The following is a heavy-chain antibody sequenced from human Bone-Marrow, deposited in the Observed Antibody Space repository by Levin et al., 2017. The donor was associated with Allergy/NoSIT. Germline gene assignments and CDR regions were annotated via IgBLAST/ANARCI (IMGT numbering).Heavy chain of an antibody. J-gene: IGHJ6*03. CDR2: ISSGSSYI. CDR3: VKYGDYGDFYYYMDV. V-gene: IGHV3-21*01. D-gene: IGHD4-17*01. Sequence: PGESLKISCAASGFTFDTIGMNWVRQAPGKGLEWVSSISSGSSYIYYADSVKGRFTISRDNAKNSVYLQMKSLRAEDTAVYYCVKYGDYGDFYYYMDVWGEGTTVTVSS. CDR1: GFTFDTIG.